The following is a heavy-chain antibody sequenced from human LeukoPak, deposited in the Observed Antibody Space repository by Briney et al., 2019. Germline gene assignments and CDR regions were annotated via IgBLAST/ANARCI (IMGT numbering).Heavy chain of an antibody. Sequence: SVKVSCKASGGTFSSYAISWVRQAPGQGLEWMGGIIPIFGTANYAQKFQGRVTITADESTSTAYMELSSLRSEDTAVYYCARDPVLSMSRPAEWGQGTLVTVSS. CDR3: ARDPVLSMSRPAE. CDR2: IIPIFGTA. D-gene: IGHD2/OR15-2a*01. V-gene: IGHV1-69*13. J-gene: IGHJ4*02. CDR1: GGTFSSYA.